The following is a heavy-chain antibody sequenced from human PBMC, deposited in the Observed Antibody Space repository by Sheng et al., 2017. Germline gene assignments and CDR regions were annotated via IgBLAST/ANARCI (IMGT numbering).Heavy chain of an antibody. CDR3: ARGQIAVAVSWFDP. Sequence: QVQLQQWGAGLLKPSETLSHTCAVYGGSFSGYYWSWIRQPPGKGLEWIGEINHSGSTNYNPSLKSRVTISVDTSKNQFSLKLSSVTAADTAVYYCARGQIAVAVSWFDPWGQGTLVTVSS. V-gene: IGHV4-34*01. J-gene: IGHJ5*02. CDR2: INHSGST. CDR1: GGSFSGYY. D-gene: IGHD6-19*01.